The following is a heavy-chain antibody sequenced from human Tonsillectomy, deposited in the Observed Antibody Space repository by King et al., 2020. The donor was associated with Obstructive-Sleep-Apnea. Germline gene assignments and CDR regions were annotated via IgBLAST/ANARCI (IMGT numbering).Heavy chain of an antibody. D-gene: IGHD4-17*01. Sequence: VQLVESGGGVVQPGWSLRLSCAASGFTFSSYAMHWVRQAPGKGLEWVAVTSYDGSNKYYADSVKGRFTISRDNSKNTLYLQMNSLRAEDTAVYYCAHMTTVNYYYYYGMDVWGQGTTVTVSS. CDR2: TSYDGSNK. CDR1: GFTFSSYA. J-gene: IGHJ6*02. CDR3: AHMTTVNYYYYYGMDV. V-gene: IGHV3-30*04.